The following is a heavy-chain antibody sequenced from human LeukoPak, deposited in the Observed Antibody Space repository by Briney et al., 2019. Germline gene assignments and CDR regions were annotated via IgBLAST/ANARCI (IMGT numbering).Heavy chain of an antibody. CDR2: IKQDGSEK. CDR3: ARDRSPYYYDSSGYDDAFDI. Sequence: WGSLRLSCAASGFTFSSYWMNWVRQAPGKGLEWVANIKQDGSEKYYVHSVKGRFTISRDNAKNSLYLQMNSLRAEDTAVYYCARDRSPYYYDSSGYDDAFDIWGQGTRVTVSS. J-gene: IGHJ3*02. CDR1: GFTFSSYW. D-gene: IGHD3-22*01. V-gene: IGHV3-7*01.